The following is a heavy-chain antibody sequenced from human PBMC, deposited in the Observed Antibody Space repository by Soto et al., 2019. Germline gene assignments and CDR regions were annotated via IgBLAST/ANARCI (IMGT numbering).Heavy chain of an antibody. CDR3: AKDRFSGYDTGY. J-gene: IGHJ4*02. V-gene: IGHV3-23*01. CDR2: ITGSGDRT. CDR1: GFTFSSYA. Sequence: GGSLRLSCAASGFTFSSYAMSWVRQAPGKGLEWVSSITGSGDRTYYADSGKGRFTISRDNSRDTLYLQMYSLRPEDTAVYYCAKDRFSGYDTGYWGQGTLVTVSS. D-gene: IGHD5-12*01.